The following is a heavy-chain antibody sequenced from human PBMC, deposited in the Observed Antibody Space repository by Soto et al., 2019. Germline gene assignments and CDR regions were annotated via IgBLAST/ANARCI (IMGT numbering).Heavy chain of an antibody. Sequence: QVDLVQSGGEVKQPRASVKLSCRASGFTLIRYGFIWVRQVPGQGLEWMGWISGYNGDTVYTQNFQGRATISADTFTSTAYLELRRLTSDDTALYFCARKGQGQASDLWGQGTHVTVS. J-gene: IGHJ3*01. V-gene: IGHV1-18*04. CDR2: ISGYNGDT. CDR3: ARKGQGQASDL. CDR1: GFTLIRYG.